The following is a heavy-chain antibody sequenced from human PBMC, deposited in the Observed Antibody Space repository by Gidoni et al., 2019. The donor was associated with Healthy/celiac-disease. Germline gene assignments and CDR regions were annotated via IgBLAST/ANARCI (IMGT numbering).Heavy chain of an antibody. CDR3: ARAITANAHYFDY. J-gene: IGHJ4*02. CDR2: ISSSISYI. Sequence: EVQLVESGGGLVKPGGSLRLSCAASGFTFSSYSMNWVRQAPGKGLEWVSSISSSISYIYYADSVKGRFTISRDNAKNSLYLQMNSLRAEDTAVYYCARAITANAHYFDYWGQGTLVTVSS. CDR1: GFTFSSYS. D-gene: IGHD1-1*01. V-gene: IGHV3-21*01.